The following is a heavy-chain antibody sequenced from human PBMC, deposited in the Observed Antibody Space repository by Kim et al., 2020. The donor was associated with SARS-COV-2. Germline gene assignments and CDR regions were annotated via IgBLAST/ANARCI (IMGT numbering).Heavy chain of an antibody. D-gene: IGHD3-9*01. CDR2: INHSGST. CDR1: GGSFSGYY. Sequence: SETLSLTCAVYGGSFSGYYWSWIRQPPGKGLEWIGEINHSGSTNYNPSLKSRVTISVDTSKNQFSLKLSSVTAADTAVYYCARWEAILTGSNIRDPGRFDYWGQGTLVTVSS. CDR3: ARWEAILTGSNIRDPGRFDY. J-gene: IGHJ4*02. V-gene: IGHV4-34*01.